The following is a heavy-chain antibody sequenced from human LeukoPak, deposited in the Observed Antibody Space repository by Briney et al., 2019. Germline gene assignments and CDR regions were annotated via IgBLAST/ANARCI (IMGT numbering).Heavy chain of an antibody. D-gene: IGHD2-2*02. J-gene: IGHJ6*02. Sequence: GASVKISCKASGGTFSSYAISWVRQAPGQELEWMGGIIPIFGTANYAQKFQGRVTITADESTSTAYMELSSLRSEDTAVYYCASSVPAAISYYYGMDVWGQGTTVTVSS. CDR3: ASSVPAAISYYYGMDV. CDR2: IIPIFGTA. V-gene: IGHV1-69*13. CDR1: GGTFSSYA.